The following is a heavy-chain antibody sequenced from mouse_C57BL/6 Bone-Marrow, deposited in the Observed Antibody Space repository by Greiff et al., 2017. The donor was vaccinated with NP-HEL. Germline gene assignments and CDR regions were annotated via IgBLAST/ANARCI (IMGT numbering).Heavy chain of an antibody. J-gene: IGHJ2*01. Sequence: QVHVKQPEAELVKPGASVKLSCKASGYTFTSYWMHWVKQRPGRGLEWIGRIDPNSGGTKYNEKFKSKATLTVDTPSSTAYMQLSSLTSEDSAVYYGARGYYYGSRTYDFDYWGQGTTLTVSS. CDR2: IDPNSGGT. V-gene: IGHV1-72*01. CDR3: ARGYYYGSRTYDFDY. CDR1: GYTFTSYW. D-gene: IGHD1-1*01.